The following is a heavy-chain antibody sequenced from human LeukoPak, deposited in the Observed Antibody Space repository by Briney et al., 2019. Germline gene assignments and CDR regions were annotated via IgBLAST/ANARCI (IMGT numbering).Heavy chain of an antibody. D-gene: IGHD3-16*01. CDR3: ARDGNAWGPGGVTTNWFDP. Sequence: GGSLRLSCAASGFTFSSYSMNWVRQAPGKGLEWVSAISGSGGSTYYADSVKGRFTISRDNAKNSLYLQMNSLRAEDTAVYYCARDGNAWGPGGVTTNWFDPWGQGTLVTVSS. CDR2: ISGSGGST. CDR1: GFTFSSYS. V-gene: IGHV3-21*01. J-gene: IGHJ5*02.